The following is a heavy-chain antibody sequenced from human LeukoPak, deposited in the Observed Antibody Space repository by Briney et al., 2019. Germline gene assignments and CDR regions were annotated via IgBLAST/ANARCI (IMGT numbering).Heavy chain of an antibody. J-gene: IGHJ4*02. CDR2: IKQDGSEK. CDR3: ARDLFGGQSDY. D-gene: IGHD3-16*01. V-gene: IGHV3-7*04. Sequence: GGSLRLSCAASGFTFSSYWMSWVRQAPGKGLEWVANIKQDGSEKYYVDSVKGRFTISRDNAKNSLYLQMNSLIAEDTAVYYCARDLFGGQSDYWGQGTLVTVSS. CDR1: GFTFSSYW.